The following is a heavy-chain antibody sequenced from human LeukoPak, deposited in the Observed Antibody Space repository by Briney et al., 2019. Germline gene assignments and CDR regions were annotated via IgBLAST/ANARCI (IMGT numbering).Heavy chain of an antibody. CDR1: GGSISSHY. CDR3: ATLKRGSIYGCFDF. V-gene: IGHV4-59*11. J-gene: IGHJ4*02. Sequence: KPSETLSLTCTVSGGSISSHYWSWIRQPPGKGLEWIAYLLDSVNTKDNPSLQSRLTLSADTSKNQFSLRLSPVTAADTAVYYCATLKRGSIYGCFDFWGQGIKVTVSS. CDR2: LLDSVNT. D-gene: IGHD5-18*01.